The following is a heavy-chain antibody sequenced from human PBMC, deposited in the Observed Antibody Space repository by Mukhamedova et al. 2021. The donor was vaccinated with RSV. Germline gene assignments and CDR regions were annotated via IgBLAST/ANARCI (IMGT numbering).Heavy chain of an antibody. J-gene: IGHJ4*02. V-gene: IGHV3-23*01. CDR3: AKSRFIAATGTKPFDY. Sequence: AEYMGGRFIISRDNSKNTLDLQMNSLRAEDTAIYYCAKSRFIAATGTKPFDYWGQGTLVTVSS. D-gene: IGHD6-13*01.